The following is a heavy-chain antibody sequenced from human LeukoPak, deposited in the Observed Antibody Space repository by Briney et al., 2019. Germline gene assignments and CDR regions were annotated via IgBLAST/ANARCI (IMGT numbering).Heavy chain of an antibody. CDR2: IRSKPYGGTT. CDR3: TSSIAVAGYYYYGMDV. Sequence: GRSLRLSCTTSGFTFGDYAMSWVRQAPGKGLEWLGFIRSKPYGGTTEYAASVKGRFTISRDDSKSIAYLQTNSLKAEDTAVYYCTSSIAVAGYYYYGMDVWGQGTTVTVSS. D-gene: IGHD6-19*01. CDR1: GFTFGDYA. V-gene: IGHV3-49*04. J-gene: IGHJ6*02.